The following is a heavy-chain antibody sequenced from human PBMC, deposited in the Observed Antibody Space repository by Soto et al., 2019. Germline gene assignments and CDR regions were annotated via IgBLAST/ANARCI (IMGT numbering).Heavy chain of an antibody. V-gene: IGHV4-59*01. CDR1: GGSISSYY. J-gene: IGHJ3*02. CDR2: IYYSGST. D-gene: IGHD5-18*01. CDR3: ARDSDTLWGAFDI. Sequence: QVQLQESGPGLVKPSETLSLTCTVSGGSISSYYWSWIRQPPGKGLEWIGYIYYSGSTNYNPSLKSRAXXSXDXXKHQSSLKLSSVTAADTAVYYCARDSDTLWGAFDIWGQGTMVTVSS.